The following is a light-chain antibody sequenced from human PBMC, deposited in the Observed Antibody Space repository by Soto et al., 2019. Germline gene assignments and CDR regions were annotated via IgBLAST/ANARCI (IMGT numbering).Light chain of an antibody. Sequence: EIVLTQSPATLSLSPGERATLSCGASQSVSSGYLAWYQQKPGLAPRLLIYDASSRATGIPDRFSGSGSGTDFTLTISRLEPEDFAVYYCQQYGSSPSTFGGGTKVEIK. CDR3: QQYGSSPST. CDR1: QSVSSGY. CDR2: DAS. V-gene: IGKV3D-20*01. J-gene: IGKJ4*01.